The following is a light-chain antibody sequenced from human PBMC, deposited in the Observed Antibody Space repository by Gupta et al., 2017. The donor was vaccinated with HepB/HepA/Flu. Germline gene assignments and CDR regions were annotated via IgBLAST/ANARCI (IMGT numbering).Light chain of an antibody. CDR3: QHRHSTPPT. V-gene: IGKV1-39*01. CDR2: AAS. Sequence: DIQMTQSPSSLSASLGDRVTITCRASQRIRNYLNWYQQKPGKAPKLLIYAASKLQSGVPSRFSGSGSGTYFTLTISSLQSEDFATYYCQHRHSTPPTFGQGTSL. J-gene: IGKJ2*01. CDR1: QRIRNY.